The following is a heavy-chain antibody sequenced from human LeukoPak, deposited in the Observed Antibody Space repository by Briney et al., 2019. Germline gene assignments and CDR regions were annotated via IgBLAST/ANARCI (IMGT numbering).Heavy chain of an antibody. D-gene: IGHD3-22*01. V-gene: IGHV4-61*02. CDR1: GGSISSGSYY. CDR3: ARDEYYCDSSGYYGSYYYYMDV. CDR2: IYTSGST. Sequence: PSQTLSLTCTVSGGSISSGSYYWSWIRQPGGKGLEWIGRIYTSGSTNYNPSLKSRVTISVDTSKNQFSLKLSSVTAADTAVYYCARDEYYCDSSGYYGSYYYYMDVWGKGTTVTVSS. J-gene: IGHJ6*03.